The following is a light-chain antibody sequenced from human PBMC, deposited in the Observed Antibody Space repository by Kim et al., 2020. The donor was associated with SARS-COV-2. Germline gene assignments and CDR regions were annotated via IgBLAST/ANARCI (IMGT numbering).Light chain of an antibody. CDR2: EDN. CDR1: GGRIGSDW. CDR3: QSYDSSNLVV. Sequence: SSSTRGGGRIGSDWVQGYRQRPGRAATTVICEDNQRPSGVTNRFSGSIGSASNAASLAISGLKTEDEADCYCQSYDSSNLVVFGGGTQLTVL. V-gene: IGLV6-57*03. J-gene: IGLJ2*01.